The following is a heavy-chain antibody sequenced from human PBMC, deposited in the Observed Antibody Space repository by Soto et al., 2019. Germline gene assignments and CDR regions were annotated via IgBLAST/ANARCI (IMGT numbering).Heavy chain of an antibody. CDR1: GGSINNHY. CDR3: ARATSYSEY. Sequence: QVHLQESGPGLVKPSETLSLTCTVSGGSINNHYWSWIRQPPGKGLEWIVYIYYTGSTNYNPSLKSRVTMSVDPSKNQSSLNLTSLTAADTAIYCCARATSYSEYWGQGTLVTVSS. J-gene: IGHJ4*02. CDR2: IYYTGST. V-gene: IGHV4-59*11. D-gene: IGHD5-12*01.